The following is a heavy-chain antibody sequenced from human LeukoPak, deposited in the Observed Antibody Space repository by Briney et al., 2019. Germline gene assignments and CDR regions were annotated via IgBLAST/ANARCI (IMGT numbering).Heavy chain of an antibody. CDR1: GFTFDDYG. D-gene: IGHD4-11*01. J-gene: IGHJ6*03. CDR3: ARALSNYVDYHYYYYMDV. Sequence: GGSVRLSCAASGFTFDDYGMSWVRQAPGKGLEWVSGINWNGVSTSYVDSVKGRFTISRDNAKNSLYLQMNSLRAEDTALYYCARALSNYVDYHYYYYMDVWGKGTTVTVSS. CDR2: INWNGVST. V-gene: IGHV3-20*04.